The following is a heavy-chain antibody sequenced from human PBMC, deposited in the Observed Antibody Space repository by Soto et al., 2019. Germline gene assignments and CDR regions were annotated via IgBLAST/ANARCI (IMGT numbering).Heavy chain of an antibody. V-gene: IGHV4-59*01. CDR1: GCSISSYY. Sequence: PSETLSLTCTFSGCSISSYYWSWIRQPPGKGLEWIGYIYYSGSTNYNPSLKSRVTISVDTSKNQFSLKLSSVTAADTAVYYCAREEAVAGTFDYWGQGTLVTVSS. CDR3: AREEAVAGTFDY. D-gene: IGHD6-19*01. CDR2: IYYSGST. J-gene: IGHJ4*02.